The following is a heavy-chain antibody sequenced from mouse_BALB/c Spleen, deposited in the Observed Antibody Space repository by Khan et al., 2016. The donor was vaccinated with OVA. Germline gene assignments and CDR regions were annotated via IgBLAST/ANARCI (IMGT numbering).Heavy chain of an antibody. CDR2: KNTYTGEP. CDR3: ARFHGGY. CDR1: GYTITDYV. J-gene: IGHJ2*01. Sequence: QIQLVQSGPDLKKPGETVKISCKASGYTITDYVMNWGKQAPGKGLKWMGWKNTYTGEPTYADDLKGRFAFSLEPTASTGVLQFNSLKNEATATSFCARFHGGYWGQGTTLTVSS. V-gene: IGHV9-3-1*01.